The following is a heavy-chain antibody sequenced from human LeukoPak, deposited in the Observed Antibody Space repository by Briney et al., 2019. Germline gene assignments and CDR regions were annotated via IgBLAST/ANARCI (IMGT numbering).Heavy chain of an antibody. CDR2: IWYDVSKK. V-gene: IGHV3-33*01. CDR1: GFTYSSYG. J-gene: IGHJ4*02. D-gene: IGHD3-10*01. Sequence: PGSSLTLSCAASGFTYSSYGMHCLRPAPGKAREGVADIWYDVSKKYHADSVKGRFTISRDNSKITQYLQMNSLRAEDTAVYYCARDLRTMVRGVITGVFDYWGQGTLVTVPS. CDR3: ARDLRTMVRGVITGVFDY.